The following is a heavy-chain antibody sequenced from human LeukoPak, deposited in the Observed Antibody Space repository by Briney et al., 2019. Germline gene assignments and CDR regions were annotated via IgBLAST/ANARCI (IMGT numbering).Heavy chain of an antibody. CDR1: GFTFSNYY. V-gene: IGHV3-11*04. Sequence: GGSLRLSRAASGFTFSNYYMNWIRQAPGKGLEWASYISSSGSPIYYADSVKGRFTISRDNAENSLYLQMNSLRVEDTAVYYCARAGSAWYTPDYWGQGTLVTVSS. J-gene: IGHJ4*02. CDR3: ARAGSAWYTPDY. D-gene: IGHD6-13*01. CDR2: ISSSGSPI.